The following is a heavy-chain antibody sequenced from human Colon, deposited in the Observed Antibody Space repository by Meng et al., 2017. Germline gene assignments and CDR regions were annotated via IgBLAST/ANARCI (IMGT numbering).Heavy chain of an antibody. Sequence: QVQVPPSGPGLVKPPQTLSLPCAISGDSVSSNSAAWNWIRQSPSRGLEWLGRTYYRSKWYNDYAVSVKSRITINPDTSKNQFSLQLNSVTPEDTAVYYCARDSSSSAYSPFDYWGQGTLVTVSS. D-gene: IGHD3-22*01. CDR3: ARDSSSSAYSPFDY. J-gene: IGHJ4*02. V-gene: IGHV6-1*01. CDR1: GDSVSSNSAA. CDR2: TYYRSKWYN.